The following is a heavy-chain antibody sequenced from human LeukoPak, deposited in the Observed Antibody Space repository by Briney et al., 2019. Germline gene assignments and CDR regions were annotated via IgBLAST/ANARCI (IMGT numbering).Heavy chain of an antibody. J-gene: IGHJ4*02. CDR3: VRSLATSGMY. V-gene: IGHV4-39*01. CDR1: GDSISSSNYY. D-gene: IGHD6-13*01. CDR2: TPYSGDT. Sequence: SETLSLTCTVSGDSISSSNYYWGWIRQPPGKGLEWIGSTPYSGDTVYNPSLKSRIIISVDTSKNQFSLKLTPVTAADTATYYCVRSLATSGMYWGQGTLVTVSS.